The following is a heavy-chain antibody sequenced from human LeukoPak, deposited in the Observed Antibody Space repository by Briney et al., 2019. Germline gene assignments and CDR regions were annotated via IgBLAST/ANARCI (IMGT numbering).Heavy chain of an antibody. CDR1: GGSVSSGSYY. D-gene: IGHD2-15*01. J-gene: IGHJ4*02. V-gene: IGHV4-61*01. Sequence: SETLSLTCTVSGGSVSSGSYYWSWIRQPPGKGLEWIGYIYSSGSTKYNPSLKSRVTISVDTSKNQFSLKLSSVTAADTAVYYCARDLVGSIDYWGQGTLVTVSS. CDR3: ARDLVGSIDY. CDR2: IYSSGST.